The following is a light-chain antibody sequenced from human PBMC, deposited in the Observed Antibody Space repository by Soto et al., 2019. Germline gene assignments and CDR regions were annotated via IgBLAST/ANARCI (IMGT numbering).Light chain of an antibody. Sequence: DIQMTQSPSTLSASVGDRVTITCRASQSINSWLAWYQQKPGKAPKLLIYKASSLESGVPSRFSGSGSGTEFPLTISSLQPDDFATYYCQQYNSYSPYTFGQGTKLEIK. J-gene: IGKJ2*01. CDR3: QQYNSYSPYT. CDR1: QSINSW. CDR2: KAS. V-gene: IGKV1-5*03.